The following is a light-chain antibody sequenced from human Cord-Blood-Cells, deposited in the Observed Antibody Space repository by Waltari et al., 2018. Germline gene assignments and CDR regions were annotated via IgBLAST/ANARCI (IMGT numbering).Light chain of an antibody. CDR2: GAS. J-gene: IGKJ2*03. CDR1: KSVSSSY. Sequence: DIVLTQSPGTLSLSPGERATLSCRARKSVSSSYLAWYQQKPGQAPRLLIYGASSRATGIPDRFSGSGSGTDFTLTISRLEPEDFAVYYCQQYGSSPDSFGQGTKLEI. CDR3: QQYGSSPDS. V-gene: IGKV3-20*01.